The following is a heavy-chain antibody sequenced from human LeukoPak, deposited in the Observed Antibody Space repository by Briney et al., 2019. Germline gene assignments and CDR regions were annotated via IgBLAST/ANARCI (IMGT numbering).Heavy chain of an antibody. V-gene: IGHV1-2*02. J-gene: IGHJ4*02. CDR3: ARVAVAGTPGY. D-gene: IGHD6-19*01. Sequence: ASVKVSCRASGYTFIDYCIHWVRQAPGQGLEWMGWINPNSGGTNYAQRFQGRVTMTRDTSISTAYMELSRLRFDDTAVYYCARVAVAGTPGYWGQGTLVTVSS. CDR2: INPNSGGT. CDR1: GYTFIDYC.